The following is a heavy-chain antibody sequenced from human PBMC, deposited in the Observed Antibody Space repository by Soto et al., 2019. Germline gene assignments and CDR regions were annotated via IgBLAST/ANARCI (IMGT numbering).Heavy chain of an antibody. Sequence: AGWSLRLSCTASGFTFGDYAMIWVRQAPGKGLEWVGFIRSKAYGGTTEYAASVKGRFAISRDDSTGITYLQMNSLKTEDTALYYCTRDLRRGFDYWGQGTLVTVSS. CDR3: TRDLRRGFDY. CDR1: GFTFGDYA. J-gene: IGHJ4*02. CDR2: IRSKAYGGTT. V-gene: IGHV3-49*04. D-gene: IGHD3-10*01.